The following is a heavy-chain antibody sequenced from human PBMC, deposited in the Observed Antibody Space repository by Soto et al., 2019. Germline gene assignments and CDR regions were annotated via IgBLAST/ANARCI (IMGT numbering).Heavy chain of an antibody. J-gene: IGHJ6*02. CDR2: INPSGGST. CDR3: ARVNCGGDCYDYYYYGMDV. V-gene: IGHV1-46*01. Sequence: GASVKVSCKASGYTFTSYYMHWVRQAPGQGLEWMGIINPSGGSTSYAQKFQGRVTMTRDTSTSTVYMELSSLRSEDTAVCYRARVNCGGDCYDYYYYGMDVWGQGTTVTVSS. D-gene: IGHD2-21*02. CDR1: GYTFTSYY.